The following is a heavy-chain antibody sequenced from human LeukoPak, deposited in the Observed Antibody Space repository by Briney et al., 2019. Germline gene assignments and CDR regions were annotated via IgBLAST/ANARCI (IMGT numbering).Heavy chain of an antibody. CDR3: ARLANYYDSSGSVDY. D-gene: IGHD3-22*01. Sequence: GGSLRLSCAASGFTFSSHAMSWVRQAPGKGLEWVSSITSSSYIYYGDSVKGRLTISRDNAKNSLYLQMNSLRAEDTAVYYCARLANYYDSSGSVDYWGQGTLVTVSS. V-gene: IGHV3-21*01. J-gene: IGHJ4*02. CDR1: GFTFSSHA. CDR2: ITSSSYI.